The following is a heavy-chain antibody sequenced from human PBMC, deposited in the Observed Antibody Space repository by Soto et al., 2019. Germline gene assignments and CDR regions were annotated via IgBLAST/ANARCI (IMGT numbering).Heavy chain of an antibody. Sequence: PGGSLRLSCAASGFTFSSYAMHWARQAPGKGLEWVTVISIRGGDEYYAESVRGRFTISRDDSKNTLYLRMDSLRVEDTAVYYCARCTLLGRQRVEYCGQGTRFTVPS. CDR3: ARCTLLGRQRVEY. V-gene: IGHV3-30*03. J-gene: IGHJ4*02. CDR2: ISIRGGDE. CDR1: GFTFSSYA. D-gene: IGHD3-10*01.